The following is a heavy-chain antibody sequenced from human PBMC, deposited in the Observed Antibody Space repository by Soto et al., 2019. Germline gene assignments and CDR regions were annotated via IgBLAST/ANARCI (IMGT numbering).Heavy chain of an antibody. Sequence: QVQLVESGGGVVQPGRSLRLSCAASGFTFSSYGMHWVRQAPGKGLEWVAVISYDGSNKYYADSVKGRFTISRDNSKNTLYLHMNSLRAEDTAVYYCAKGYSNSPGDYYYGMDVWGQGTTVTVSS. J-gene: IGHJ6*02. CDR3: AKGYSNSPGDYYYGMDV. V-gene: IGHV3-30*18. D-gene: IGHD4-4*01. CDR2: ISYDGSNK. CDR1: GFTFSSYG.